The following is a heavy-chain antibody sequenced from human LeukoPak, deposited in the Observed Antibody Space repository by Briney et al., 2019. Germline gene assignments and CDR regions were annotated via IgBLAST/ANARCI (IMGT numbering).Heavy chain of an antibody. Sequence: GETLKISCKGSGYSFTSYWIGWVRQMPGKGLEWRGIIYPGDSDTRYSPSFQGQVTISADKSISTAYLQWSSLKASDTAMYYCSRSHPRRYSSSWDFDYWGQGTLVTVSS. J-gene: IGHJ4*02. CDR1: GYSFTSYW. CDR2: IYPGDSDT. CDR3: SRSHPRRYSSSWDFDY. D-gene: IGHD6-13*01. V-gene: IGHV5-51*01.